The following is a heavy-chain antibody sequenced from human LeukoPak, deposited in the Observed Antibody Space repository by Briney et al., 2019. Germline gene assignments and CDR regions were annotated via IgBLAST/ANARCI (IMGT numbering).Heavy chain of an antibody. V-gene: IGHV1-2*02. CDR3: ARVPAAKNYYYYYMDV. Sequence: GASVKVSCKASGYTFTGYYMHWVRQAPGQGLEWMGWINPNSGGTNYAQKFQGRVTMTRDTSISTAYMELSRLRSDDTAVYYCARVPAAKNYYYYYMDVWGKGTTVTVSS. CDR2: INPNSGGT. J-gene: IGHJ6*03. D-gene: IGHD2-2*01. CDR1: GYTFTGYY.